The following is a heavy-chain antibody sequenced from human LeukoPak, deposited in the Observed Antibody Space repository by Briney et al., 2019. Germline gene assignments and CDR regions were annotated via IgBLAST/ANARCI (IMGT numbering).Heavy chain of an antibody. J-gene: IGHJ4*02. D-gene: IGHD5-18*01. V-gene: IGHV3-23*01. CDR3: ARKVAVAMDLDY. CDR1: GFTFKSYG. CDR2: ITGSGGST. Sequence: GGSLRLSCAASGFTFKSYGMTWVRQVPGKGREWVSSITGSGGSTKYADSVNGRFTISRDNSKNTLSLQMTGLRVEDTAVYYCARKVAVAMDLDYWGQGTLVTVSS.